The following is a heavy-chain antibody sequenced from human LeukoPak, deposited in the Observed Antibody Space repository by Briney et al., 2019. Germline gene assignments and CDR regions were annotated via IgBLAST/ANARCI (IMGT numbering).Heavy chain of an antibody. CDR3: ARDGRRGHSSSCFDY. CDR2: TRDKANNYTT. J-gene: IGHJ4*02. Sequence: GGSLRLSCVASGFTLSYYYMDWVRQAPGKGLEWVGRTRDKANNYTTEYAASVRDRFTISTDDSKNSLYLQMNSLKTEDTAVYYCARDGRRGHSSSCFDYWGQGTLVTVSS. CDR1: GFTLSYYY. V-gene: IGHV3-72*01. D-gene: IGHD1-1*01.